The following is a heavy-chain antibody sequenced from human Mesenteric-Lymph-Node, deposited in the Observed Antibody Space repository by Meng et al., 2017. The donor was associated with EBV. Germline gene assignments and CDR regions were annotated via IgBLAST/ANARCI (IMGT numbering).Heavy chain of an antibody. CDR3: ATGDYGRDVFDY. J-gene: IGHJ4*02. Sequence: QVQLVQLGAEVKKTGASVKVSCKVSGYRLSELSMHWVRQAPGKGLEWMGGLDLTDGERIYAQKFQGRVTMTEDTSTDTAYMEMSSLRSEDTAVYYCATGDYGRDVFDYWGQGTLVTVSS. V-gene: IGHV1-24*01. D-gene: IGHD3-16*01. CDR1: GYRLSELS. CDR2: LDLTDGER.